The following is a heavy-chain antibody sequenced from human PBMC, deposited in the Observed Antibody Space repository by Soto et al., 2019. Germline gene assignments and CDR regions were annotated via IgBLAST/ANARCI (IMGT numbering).Heavy chain of an antibody. Sequence: PSETLSLTCTVSGCSVSNSNYYWGWIRQSPGKGLEWIGSVYYRGRSYSKSSVKSRVTISVDTSKNQFSLNLNSVTASDTAVYFCVSQRTSVLTQAYFDYWGPGALVTVSS. CDR1: GCSVSNSNYY. V-gene: IGHV4-39*01. CDR3: VSQRTSVLTQAYFDY. D-gene: IGHD2-8*01. CDR2: VYYRGRS. J-gene: IGHJ4*02.